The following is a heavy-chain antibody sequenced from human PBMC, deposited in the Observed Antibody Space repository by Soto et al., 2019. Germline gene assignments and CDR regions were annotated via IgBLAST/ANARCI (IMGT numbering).Heavy chain of an antibody. CDR1: GFXFGIYA. CDR2: IRSEPYGGTT. CDR3: TRGPGNLDAFDI. J-gene: IGHJ3*02. Sequence: ILSCSASGFXFGIYAMIWVRQAPGKGLEWVGFIRSEPYGGTTENAASVKGRFTISRDDSKSIAYLQMNSLKTEDTALYYCTRGPGNLDAFDIWGQGTMVTVSS. V-gene: IGHV3-49*04. D-gene: IGHD1-1*01.